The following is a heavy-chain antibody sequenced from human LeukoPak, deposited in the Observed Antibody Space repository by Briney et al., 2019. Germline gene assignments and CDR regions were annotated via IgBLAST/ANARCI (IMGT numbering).Heavy chain of an antibody. V-gene: IGHV4-38-2*02. Sequence: RASETLSLTCTVSGYSISSGYYWGWIRQPPGKGLEWIGSIYHSGSTYYNPSLKSRVTISVDTSKNQFSLKLSSVTAADMAVYYCARDLVGATGYWGQGTLVTVSS. D-gene: IGHD1-26*01. CDR1: GYSISSGYY. CDR2: IYHSGST. CDR3: ARDLVGATGY. J-gene: IGHJ4*02.